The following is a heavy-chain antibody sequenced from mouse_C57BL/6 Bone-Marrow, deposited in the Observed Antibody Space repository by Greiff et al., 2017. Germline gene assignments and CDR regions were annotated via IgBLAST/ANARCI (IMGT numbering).Heavy chain of an antibody. CDR3: NTGAGEATGYFDV. Sequence: EVQLMESGAELVRPGASVKLSCTASGFNINDDYMHWVKQRPEQGLEWIGWIDPENGDTEYDSKFQGKATITADKSSNTAYLQLSSLTSEDTAVYYCNTGAGEATGYFDVWGKGTTVTVSS. CDR1: GFNINDDY. D-gene: IGHD1-1*01. CDR2: IDPENGDT. V-gene: IGHV14-4*01. J-gene: IGHJ1*03.